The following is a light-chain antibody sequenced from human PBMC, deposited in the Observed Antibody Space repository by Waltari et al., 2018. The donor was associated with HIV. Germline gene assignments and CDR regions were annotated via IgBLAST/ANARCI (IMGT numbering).Light chain of an antibody. CDR1: SANIGNT. Sequence: HSVLTQPPSASGAPGQRVTISCSGSSANIGNTVYWYQQLPGTAPKVLIYRDNQRPSGVPDRFSGSRSCTSASLDVSRLRSEDEANYICAAWDDILSGWVFGGGTKLTVL. CDR3: AAWDDILSGWV. V-gene: IGLV1-47*01. J-gene: IGLJ3*02. CDR2: RDN.